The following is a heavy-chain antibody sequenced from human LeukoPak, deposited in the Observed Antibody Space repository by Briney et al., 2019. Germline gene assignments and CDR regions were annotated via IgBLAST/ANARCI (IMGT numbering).Heavy chain of an antibody. Sequence: GASVKVSCKASGYTFTGYYMHRVRQAPGQGLEWMGWINPNSGGTNYAQKFQGRVTMTRDTSISTAYMELSRLRSDDTAVYYCARDRWYSSSSGDYWGQGTLVTVSS. CDR2: INPNSGGT. D-gene: IGHD6-6*01. CDR3: ARDRWYSSSSGDY. V-gene: IGHV1-2*02. CDR1: GYTFTGYY. J-gene: IGHJ4*02.